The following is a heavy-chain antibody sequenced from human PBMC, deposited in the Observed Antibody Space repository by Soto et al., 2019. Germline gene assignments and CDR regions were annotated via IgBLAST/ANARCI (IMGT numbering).Heavy chain of an antibody. CDR1: GGSITGYY. CDR3: ARDRSGYVAGGMDV. CDR2: IYYSGST. Sequence: SETLSLTCTVSGGSITGYYWSWIRQPPGKGLEWIGYIYYSGSTNYNPSLKSRVTISVDTSRDQFSLKLSSVTAADTAMYYCARDRSGYVAGGMDVWGQGTTVT. D-gene: IGHD6-25*01. J-gene: IGHJ6*02. V-gene: IGHV4-59*01.